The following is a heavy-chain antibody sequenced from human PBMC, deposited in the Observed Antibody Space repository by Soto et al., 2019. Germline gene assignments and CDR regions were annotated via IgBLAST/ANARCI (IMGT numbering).Heavy chain of an antibody. V-gene: IGHV2-26*01. D-gene: IGHD6-6*01. CDR2: IFSNDEK. J-gene: IGHJ5*02. CDR1: GFSLSNARMG. CDR3: ARMRYSSSSGGWFDP. Sequence: SCPTLVNPTETLTLTCTVSGFSLSNARMGXSWIHQPPGKALEWLAHIFSNDEKSYSTSLKSRLTISKDTSKSQVVLTMTNMDPVDTATYYCARMRYSSSSGGWFDPWGQGTLVTVSS.